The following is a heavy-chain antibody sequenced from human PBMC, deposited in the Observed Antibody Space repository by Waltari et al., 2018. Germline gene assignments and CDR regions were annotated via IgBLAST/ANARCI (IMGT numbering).Heavy chain of an antibody. CDR2: IYHRWST. CDR1: GYSISSGYY. D-gene: IGHD6-19*01. Sequence: QVQLQESGPGLVKPSETLSLTCAVSGYSISSGYYWGWLRQPPGTGLEWIGSIYHRWSTSYNPALKSRVTISVDTSKNQFSLKLSSVTAADTAVYYCARSASHSEYSSGWYYYGMDVWGQGTTVTVSS. CDR3: ARSASHSEYSSGWYYYGMDV. J-gene: IGHJ6*02. V-gene: IGHV4-38-2*01.